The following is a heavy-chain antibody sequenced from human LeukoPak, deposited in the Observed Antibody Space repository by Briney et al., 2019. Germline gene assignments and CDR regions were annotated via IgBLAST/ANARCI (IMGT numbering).Heavy chain of an antibody. CDR3: ARRNIWGAFEI. CDR2: IYHSGST. J-gene: IGHJ3*02. CDR1: GFSISSGYY. Sequence: KSSETLSLTCAVSGFSISSGYYWGWIRQPPGKGLDWIGNIYHSGSTYYNPSLKSRVTISVDTSKNQFSLRLSSVTAADAAVYYCARRNIWGAFEIWGQGTMVIVPS. V-gene: IGHV4-38-2*01. D-gene: IGHD7-27*01.